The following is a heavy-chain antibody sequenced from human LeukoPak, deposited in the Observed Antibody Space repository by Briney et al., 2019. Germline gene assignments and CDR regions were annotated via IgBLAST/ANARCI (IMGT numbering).Heavy chain of an antibody. Sequence: GASVKVSCKASGYTFTSYDINWVRQATGQGLEWMGWMNPNSGNTGYAQKFQGRVTLTTDTSTSTAYMELRSLRSDDTAVYYCVRDGYGSGKGFFDYWGQGTLVTVSS. V-gene: IGHV1-8*01. CDR3: VRDGYGSGKGFFDY. CDR1: GYTFTSYD. J-gene: IGHJ4*02. CDR2: MNPNSGNT. D-gene: IGHD3-10*01.